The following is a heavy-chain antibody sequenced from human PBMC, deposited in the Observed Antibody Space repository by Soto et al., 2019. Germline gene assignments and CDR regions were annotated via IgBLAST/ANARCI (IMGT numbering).Heavy chain of an antibody. CDR2: ISTYNANT. Sequence: ASVKVSCKSSGHTFSDYGISWVRQAPGQGLEWMGWISTYNANTDYAQKLQGRVTMTTDTSTSTVYMELRSLTSEDTAVYYCARDDSGFSGSHYIDYFNYWGQGALVTVSS. D-gene: IGHD1-26*01. J-gene: IGHJ4*02. V-gene: IGHV1-18*01. CDR3: ARDDSGFSGSHYIDYFNY. CDR1: GHTFSDYG.